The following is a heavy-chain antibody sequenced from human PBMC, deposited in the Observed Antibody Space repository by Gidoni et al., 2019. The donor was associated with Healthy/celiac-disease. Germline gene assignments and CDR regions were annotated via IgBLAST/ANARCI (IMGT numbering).Heavy chain of an antibody. Sequence: MGGIIPIFGTANYAQKFQGRVTITADESTSTAYMELSSLRSEDTAVYYCARAVKYSNYPYYFDYWGQGTQVTVSS. CDR3: ARAVKYSNYPYYFDY. CDR2: IIPIFGTA. D-gene: IGHD4-4*01. V-gene: IGHV1-69*01. J-gene: IGHJ4*02.